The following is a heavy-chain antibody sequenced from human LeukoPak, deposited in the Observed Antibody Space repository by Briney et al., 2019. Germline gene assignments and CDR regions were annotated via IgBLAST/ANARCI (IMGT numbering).Heavy chain of an antibody. V-gene: IGHV3-23*01. D-gene: IGHD2-2*01. CDR3: AKNRVPAAHANDYNWFDP. J-gene: IGHJ5*02. CDR2: ISGSGGST. Sequence: PAGGSLRLSCAASGFTFSSYAMSWVRQAPGKGLEWVSAISGSGGSTYYADSVKGRFTISRDNSKNTLYLQMNSLRAEDTAVYYCAKNRVPAAHANDYNWFDPWGQGTLVTVSS. CDR1: GFTFSSYA.